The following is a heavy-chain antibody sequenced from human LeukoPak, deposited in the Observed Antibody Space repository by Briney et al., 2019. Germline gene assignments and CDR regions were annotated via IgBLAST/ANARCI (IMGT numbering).Heavy chain of an antibody. CDR3: ARHLRGATIYFDY. V-gene: IGHV4-39*01. D-gene: IGHD1-26*01. CDR2: ISYSVTT. J-gene: IGHJ4*02. Sequence: SETLSLTCTVSGGSISTSSYYWAWIRQPPGKGLEWIGSISYSVTTYYNPSLKSRVTISVDTSKNQFSLKLSSVTAADTAIHYCARHLRGATIYFDYWGQGTLVTVSS. CDR1: GGSISTSSYY.